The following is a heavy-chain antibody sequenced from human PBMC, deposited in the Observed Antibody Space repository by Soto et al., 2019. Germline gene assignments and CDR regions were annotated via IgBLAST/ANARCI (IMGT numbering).Heavy chain of an antibody. J-gene: IGHJ3*02. V-gene: IGHV1-3*01. Sequence: ASVKVSCKASGYTFTSYAMHWVRQAPGQRLEWMGWINAGNGNTKYSQKFQGRVTITRDTSASTAYMELSSLRSEDTAVYYCARGLYYYDSRGYYYGDAFDIWGQGTMLTLTS. CDR1: GYTFTSYA. CDR3: ARGLYYYDSRGYYYGDAFDI. D-gene: IGHD3-22*01. CDR2: INAGNGNT.